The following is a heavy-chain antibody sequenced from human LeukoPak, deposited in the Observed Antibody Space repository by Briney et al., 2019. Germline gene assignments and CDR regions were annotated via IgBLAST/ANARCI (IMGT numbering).Heavy chain of an antibody. Sequence: PGGSLRLSCAASGFTFSSYAMSWVRQAPGKGLEWVSAISSSGSTIYYADSVKGRFTISRDNAKNSLYLQMNSLRAEDTAVYYCAKTPYSSGWLFDYWGQGTLVTVSS. CDR3: AKTPYSSGWLFDY. D-gene: IGHD6-19*01. V-gene: IGHV3-23*01. J-gene: IGHJ4*02. CDR2: ISSSGSTI. CDR1: GFTFSSYA.